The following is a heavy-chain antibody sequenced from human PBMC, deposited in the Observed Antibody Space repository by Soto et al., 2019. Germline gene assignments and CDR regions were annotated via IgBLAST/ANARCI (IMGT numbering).Heavy chain of an antibody. D-gene: IGHD3-16*01. CDR1: GGSISSGGYY. V-gene: IGHV4-31*03. Sequence: SGTLSLTCTVSGGSISSGGYYWSWIRQHPGKGLEWIGYIYDSGSTYYNPSLKSRVTISVDTSKNQFSLKPSSVTAADTAVYYCARGETRGPDYRGQGTRVTVSS. CDR2: IYDSGST. CDR3: ARGETRGPDY. J-gene: IGHJ4*02.